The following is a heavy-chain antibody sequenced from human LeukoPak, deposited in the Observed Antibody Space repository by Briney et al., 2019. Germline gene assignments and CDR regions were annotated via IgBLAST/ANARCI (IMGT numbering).Heavy chain of an antibody. D-gene: IGHD3-10*01. J-gene: IGHJ4*02. V-gene: IGHV4-34*01. CDR3: ARGPVRGVKNY. CDR1: GGSISSYY. Sequence: SETLSLTCTVSGGSISSYYWSWIRQPPGKGLEWIGEINHSGSTNYNPSLKSRVTISVDTSKNQFSLKLSSVTAADTAVYYCARGPVRGVKNYWGQGTLVTVSS. CDR2: INHSGST.